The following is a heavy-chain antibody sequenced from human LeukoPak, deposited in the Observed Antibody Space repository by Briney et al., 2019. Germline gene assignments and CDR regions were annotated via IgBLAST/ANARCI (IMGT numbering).Heavy chain of an antibody. V-gene: IGHV1-2*02. CDR3: ARSYRSGSYWFDP. CDR2: INPNSGGT. CDR1: GYTFTGYY. J-gene: IGHJ5*02. Sequence: ASVKVSCKASGYTFTGYYIHWVRQAPGQGLEWMGWINPNSGGTNYAQKFQGRVTMTRDTSISTAYMELSRLRSDDTAVYYCARSYRSGSYWFDPWGQGTLVTVSS. D-gene: IGHD1-26*01.